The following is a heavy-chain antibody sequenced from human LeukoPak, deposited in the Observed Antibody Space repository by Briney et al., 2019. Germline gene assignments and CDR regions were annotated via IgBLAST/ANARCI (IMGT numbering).Heavy chain of an antibody. CDR3: ARVTGDGDYGGWYFDL. J-gene: IGHJ2*01. V-gene: IGHV3-7*01. CDR2: IKQDGSEK. Sequence: GGSLRLSCAASGFTFSSYWMSLVRQAPGKGLEWVANIKQDGSEKYYVDSVKGRFTISRDNAKNSLYLQMNSLRAEDTAVYYCARVTGDGDYGGWYFDLWGRGTLVTVSS. D-gene: IGHD4-17*01. CDR1: GFTFSSYW.